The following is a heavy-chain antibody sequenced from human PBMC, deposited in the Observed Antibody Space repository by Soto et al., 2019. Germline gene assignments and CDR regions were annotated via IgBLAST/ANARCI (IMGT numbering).Heavy chain of an antibody. D-gene: IGHD6-13*01. Sequence: PGGSLRHSCAASGFTFSSYSMNWVRQAPGKGLEWVSSISSSSSYIYYADSVKGRFTISRDNAKNSLYLQMNSLRAEDTAVYYCARGYQFIAAAGPYYFDYWGQGTLVTVSA. CDR1: GFTFSSYS. CDR2: ISSSSSYI. V-gene: IGHV3-21*01. CDR3: ARGYQFIAAAGPYYFDY. J-gene: IGHJ4*02.